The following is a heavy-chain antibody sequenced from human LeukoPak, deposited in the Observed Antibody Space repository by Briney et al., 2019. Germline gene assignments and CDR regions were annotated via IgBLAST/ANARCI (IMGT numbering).Heavy chain of an antibody. D-gene: IGHD6-13*01. CDR3: ARSAGRRYSSSWYETYYLDY. J-gene: IGHJ4*02. CDR1: GYSFTSYW. V-gene: IGHV5-51*01. Sequence: GESLKISCKGSGYSFTSYWDGWVRQMPGKGLEWMGIIYPGDSDTRYSPSFQGQVTISADKSISTAYLQWSSLKASDTAMYYCARSAGRRYSSSWYETYYLDYWGQGTLVTVSS. CDR2: IYPGDSDT.